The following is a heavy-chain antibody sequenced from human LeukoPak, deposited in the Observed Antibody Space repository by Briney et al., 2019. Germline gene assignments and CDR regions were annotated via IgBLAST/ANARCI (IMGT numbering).Heavy chain of an antibody. CDR3: AREDHSNYNY. V-gene: IGHV3-7*01. D-gene: IGHD4-11*01. CDR1: GFTFSSYS. Sequence: QTGGSLRLSCAASGFTFSSYSMNWVRQAPGKGLEWVANIKQDGGEKFYVDSVKGRFTISRDNAKNSLYLQMNSLRAEDTAVYYCAREDHSNYNYWGQGTLVTVSS. CDR2: IKQDGGEK. J-gene: IGHJ4*02.